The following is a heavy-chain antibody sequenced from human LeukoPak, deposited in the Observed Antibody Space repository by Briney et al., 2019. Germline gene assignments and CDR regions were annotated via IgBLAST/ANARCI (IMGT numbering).Heavy chain of an antibody. CDR2: INTNTGNP. D-gene: IGHD2-8*01. CDR1: GYTFTSYA. V-gene: IGHV7-4-1*02. CDR3: ASFFCINGVCYYLDY. J-gene: IGHJ4*02. Sequence: ASVKVSCKASGYTFTSYAMGWVRQAPGHGLEWMGWINTNTGNPTYAQGFTGRFVFSLDTSVSTAYLQVSSLEAEDTAVYYCASFFCINGVCYYLDYWGQGTLVTVSS.